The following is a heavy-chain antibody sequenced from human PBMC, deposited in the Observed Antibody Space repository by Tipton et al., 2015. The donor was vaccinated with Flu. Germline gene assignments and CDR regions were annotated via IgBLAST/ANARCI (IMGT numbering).Heavy chain of an antibody. V-gene: IGHV4-4*07. CDR3: ARVMDV. CDR2: IYPSGTT. CDR1: GGSIGSYY. Sequence: GLVKPSETLSLTCTVSGGSIGSYYWTWIRQPAGKGLEWIGRIYPSGTTYYNPSLKSRVTISVDTSKSQFSLKLSSVTAADTAVYYCARVMDVWGKGTTVTVSS. J-gene: IGHJ6*03.